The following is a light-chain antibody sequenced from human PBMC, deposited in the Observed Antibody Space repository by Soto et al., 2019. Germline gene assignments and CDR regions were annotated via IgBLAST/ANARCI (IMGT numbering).Light chain of an antibody. CDR1: SGDVGGYNY. CDR2: EVS. J-gene: IGLJ1*01. Sequence: QSALTQPASVSGSVGQSITISCTGTSGDVGGYNYVSWYQQHPGEAPKLLICEVSNRPSGVSNRFSGSKSGNTASLTISGLQAEDEADYYCCSYTTSTTLYVFGSGTKVNVL. CDR3: CSYTTSTTLYV. V-gene: IGLV2-14*01.